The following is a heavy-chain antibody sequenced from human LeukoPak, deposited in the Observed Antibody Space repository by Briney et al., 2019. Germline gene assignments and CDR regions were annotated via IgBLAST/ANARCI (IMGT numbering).Heavy chain of an antibody. D-gene: IGHD2-8*01. V-gene: IGHV1-8*01. CDR1: GYTFTSYD. Sequence: ASVKVSCKASGYTFTSYDINWVRQATGQGLEWMGWMNPNSGNTGYAQKFQGRVTMTRNTSISTAYMELSSLRSDDTAVYYCARDCTNGVCYGDYWGQGTLVTVSS. CDR3: ARDCTNGVCYGDY. J-gene: IGHJ4*02. CDR2: MNPNSGNT.